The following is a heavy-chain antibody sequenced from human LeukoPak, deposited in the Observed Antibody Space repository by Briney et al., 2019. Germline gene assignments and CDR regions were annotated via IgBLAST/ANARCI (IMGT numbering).Heavy chain of an antibody. D-gene: IGHD3-10*01. Sequence: SVKVSCKASGGTFSSYAISWVRQAPGQGLEWMGRIIPILGIANYAQKFQGRVTITADKSTSTAYMELSSLRSEDTAVYYCARDRYYGSGSYFAFDYWGQGTLVTVSS. CDR3: ARDRYYGSGSYFAFDY. CDR1: GGTFSSYA. CDR2: IIPILGIA. J-gene: IGHJ4*02. V-gene: IGHV1-69*04.